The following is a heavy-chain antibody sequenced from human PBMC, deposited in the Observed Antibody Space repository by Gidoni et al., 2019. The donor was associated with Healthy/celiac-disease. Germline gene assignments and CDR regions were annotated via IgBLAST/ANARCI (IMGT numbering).Heavy chain of an antibody. Sequence: VQLVESGGGVVQPGRSLRLPCAAHGFTFSSYGMHWVRQAPGKCLEWVAVIRYDGSNKSYAYSVKGRFNISRNKSKNTLYLQMNSLRAEGTAVYYCAREEQIDYYYCMDVWGKGTTVTVSS. D-gene: IGHD1-1*01. V-gene: IGHV3-33*01. J-gene: IGHJ6*03. CDR1: GFTFSSYG. CDR2: IRYDGSNK. CDR3: AREEQIDYYYCMDV.